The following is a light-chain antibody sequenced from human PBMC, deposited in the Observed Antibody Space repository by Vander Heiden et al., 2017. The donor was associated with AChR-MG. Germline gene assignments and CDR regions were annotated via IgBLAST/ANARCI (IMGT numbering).Light chain of an antibody. CDR2: GNG. J-gene: IGLJ3*02. CDR3: QSYDSRLNIWV. CDR1: RSNLGSGCD. V-gene: IGLV1-40*01. Sequence: QAVLTQPPSLSGAPGQRLTIACPGTRSNLGSGCDVPVYRQTPGTAPTLLIAGNGDRPSGVPGRFSVSRCDTSASMAITGLLAEDEADYYCQSYDSRLNIWVFGGGTKVTVL.